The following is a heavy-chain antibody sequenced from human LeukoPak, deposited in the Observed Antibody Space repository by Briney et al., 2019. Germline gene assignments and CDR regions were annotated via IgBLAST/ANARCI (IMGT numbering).Heavy chain of an antibody. CDR3: ARAGGSYFEDAFDI. Sequence: ASVKVSCKASGGTFSGYAISWVRQAPGQGLEWMGGIIPIFGTANYAQKFQGRVTITADESTSTAYMELSSLRSEDTAVYYCARAGGSYFEDAFDIWGQGTMVTVSS. V-gene: IGHV1-69*13. J-gene: IGHJ3*02. CDR2: IIPIFGTA. D-gene: IGHD1-26*01. CDR1: GGTFSGYA.